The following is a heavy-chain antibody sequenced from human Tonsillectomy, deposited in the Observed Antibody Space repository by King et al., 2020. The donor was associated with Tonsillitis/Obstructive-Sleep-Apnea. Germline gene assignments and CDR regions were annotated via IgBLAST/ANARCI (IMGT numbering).Heavy chain of an antibody. CDR2: IDPSDSYT. Sequence: VQLVESGAEVKKPGESLRISCKASGYSFTSYWINWXXQMPGKGLEWMGRIDPSDSYTNYSPSFQGHVTISADKSISTAYQQWSSLKASDTAMYYCARPHSSGWYYYGMDVWGQGTTVTVSS. CDR1: GYSFTSYW. D-gene: IGHD6-19*01. J-gene: IGHJ6*02. V-gene: IGHV5-10-1*03. CDR3: ARPHSSGWYYYGMDV.